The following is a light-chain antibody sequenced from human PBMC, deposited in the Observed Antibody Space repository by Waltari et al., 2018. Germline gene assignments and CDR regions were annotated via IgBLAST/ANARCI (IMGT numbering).Light chain of an antibody. CDR2: RRD. V-gene: IGLV1-44*01. J-gene: IGLJ3*02. Sequence: QSVLTQPPSASATPGQRVIISCSGSTSNIGSNLVNWYQQHPGKAPKLLIYRRDQRPSGVPDRFSGSKSGTSASLAISGLQSEDEADYYCAAWDDSLNGRWVFGGGTKVTVL. CDR1: TSNIGSNL. CDR3: AAWDDSLNGRWV.